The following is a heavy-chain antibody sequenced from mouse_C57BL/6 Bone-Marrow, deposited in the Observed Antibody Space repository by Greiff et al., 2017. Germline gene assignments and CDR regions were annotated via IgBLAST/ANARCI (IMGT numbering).Heavy chain of an antibody. CDR3: ARIERLGGSSLDY. Sequence: EVKLQESGPGLVKPSQSLSLTCSVTGYSITSGYYWNWIRQFPGNKLEWMGYISYDGSNNYNPSLKNRISITRDTSKNQFFLQLNSVTTEDTATYYCARIERLGGSSLDYGGQGTTLTVSS. CDR2: ISYDGSN. CDR1: GYSITSGYY. V-gene: IGHV3-6*01. D-gene: IGHD4-1*01. J-gene: IGHJ2*01.